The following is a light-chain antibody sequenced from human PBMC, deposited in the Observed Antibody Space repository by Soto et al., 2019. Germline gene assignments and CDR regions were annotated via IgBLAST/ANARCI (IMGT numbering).Light chain of an antibody. Sequence: QSALTQPASVSGSPGQSVTISCTGTSSDVGGYNYVSWHQQHPGKVPKLMIYEVSHRPSGVSDRFSGSKSGNTASRTISVFQDEDEADYYCSSYTTSSTLVVFGGGTPLTV. CDR1: SSDVGGYNY. CDR3: SSYTTSSTLVV. CDR2: EVS. J-gene: IGLJ2*01. V-gene: IGLV2-14*01.